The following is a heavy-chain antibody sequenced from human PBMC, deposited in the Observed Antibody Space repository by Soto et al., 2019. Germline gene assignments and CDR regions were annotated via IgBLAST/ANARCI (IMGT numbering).Heavy chain of an antibody. V-gene: IGHV4-34*01. CDR1: GGSLSGYY. CDR3: ARVFGETATTMKGYHGMDV. D-gene: IGHD4-17*01. J-gene: IGHJ6*02. Sequence: PSETLSLTCAVYGGSLSGYYWSWIRQPPGKGLEWIGEINHSGSSNYNPSLQSRVTISVDTSKNQFSLKVSSVTAADMAVYYCARVFGETATTMKGYHGMDVWGQGTTVTVS. CDR2: INHSGSS.